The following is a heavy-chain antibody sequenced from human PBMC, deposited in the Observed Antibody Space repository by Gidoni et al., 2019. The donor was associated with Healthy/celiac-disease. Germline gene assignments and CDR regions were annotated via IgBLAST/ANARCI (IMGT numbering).Heavy chain of an antibody. CDR3: ARDSQPPEDFDWLSLNWFDP. Sequence: QVQLVQSGAEVKKPGASVKVSCKASGYTFTSYYMHWVRQAPGQGLEWMGIINPSGGSTSYAQKFQGRVTMTRDTSTSTVYMELSSLRSEDTAVYYCARDSQPPEDFDWLSLNWFDPWGQGTLVTVSS. CDR2: INPSGGST. D-gene: IGHD3-9*01. V-gene: IGHV1-46*01. CDR1: GYTFTSYY. J-gene: IGHJ5*02.